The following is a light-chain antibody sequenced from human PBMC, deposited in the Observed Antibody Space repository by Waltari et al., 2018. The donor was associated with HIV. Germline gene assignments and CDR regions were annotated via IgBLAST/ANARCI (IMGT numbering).Light chain of an antibody. CDR3: CSYAGTGTYV. V-gene: IGLV2-23*02. CDR2: AVT. CDR1: SSDVASYNL. Sequence: QSALTQPASVSGSPGQWITISCTATSSDVASYNLVSWYQQHPGKAPKVMIYAVTKRPSGVSNRFSGSKSDNTASLTISGLQAEDEADYYCCSYAGTGTYVFGTGTKVTVL. J-gene: IGLJ1*01.